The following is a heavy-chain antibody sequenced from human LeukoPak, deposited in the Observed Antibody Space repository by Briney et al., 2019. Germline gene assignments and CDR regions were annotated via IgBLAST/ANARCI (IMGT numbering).Heavy chain of an antibody. V-gene: IGHV3-9*01. J-gene: IGHJ4*02. Sequence: GGSLRLSCVASGFTFSSYWMHWVRQAPGKGLEWVSGISWNSGSIGYADSVKGRFTISRDNAKNSLYLQMNSLRAEDTALYYCAKGPYYYDSSGYYYFDYWGQGTLVTVSS. CDR1: GFTFSSYW. CDR2: ISWNSGSI. CDR3: AKGPYYYDSSGYYYFDY. D-gene: IGHD3-22*01.